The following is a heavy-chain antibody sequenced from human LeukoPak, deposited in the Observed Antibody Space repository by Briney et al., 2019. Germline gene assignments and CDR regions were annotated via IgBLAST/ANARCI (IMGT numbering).Heavy chain of an antibody. CDR3: ARFIAAAEYYFDY. J-gene: IGHJ4*02. V-gene: IGHV3-21*01. Sequence: PGGSLRLSCAASGFTFSSYSMNWVRQAPGKGLEWVSSISSSSYIYYADSVKGRFTISRDNAKNSLYLQMNSLRAEDTAVYYCARFIAAAEYYFDYWGQGTLATVSS. CDR1: GFTFSSYS. CDR2: ISSSSYI. D-gene: IGHD6-13*01.